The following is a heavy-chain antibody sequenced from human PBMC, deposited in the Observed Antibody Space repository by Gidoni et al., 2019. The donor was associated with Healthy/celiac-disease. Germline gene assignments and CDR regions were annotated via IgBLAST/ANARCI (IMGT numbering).Heavy chain of an antibody. D-gene: IGHD3-10*01. J-gene: IGHJ5*02. CDR3: ARIWFGDTRFDP. CDR1: GYSISSGYY. V-gene: IGHV4-38-2*01. CDR2: IYHSGST. Sequence: QVQLQESGPGLVKPSETLSLTCAVSGYSISSGYYWGWIRQPPGKGLEWIGSIYHSGSTYYNPSLKSRVTISVDTSKNQFSLKLSSVTAADTAVYYCARIWFGDTRFDPWGQGTLVTVSS.